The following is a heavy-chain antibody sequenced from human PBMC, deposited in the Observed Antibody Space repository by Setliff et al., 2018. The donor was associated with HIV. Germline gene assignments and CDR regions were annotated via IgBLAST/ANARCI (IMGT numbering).Heavy chain of an antibody. CDR1: GFSFVGSV. J-gene: IGHJ4*02. Sequence: GVLRLSCTTSGFSFVGSVIHWVRQAPGKGLEWVGFIRSKYYGGAPAYAASVEGRVTISRDDSQGIAYLQMDSLKTEDTAVYYCARGPHMYCTVTNCMYDSWGQGALVTVSS. CDR3: ARGPHMYCTVTNCMYDS. CDR2: IRSKYYGGAP. D-gene: IGHD2-8*02. V-gene: IGHV3-49*04.